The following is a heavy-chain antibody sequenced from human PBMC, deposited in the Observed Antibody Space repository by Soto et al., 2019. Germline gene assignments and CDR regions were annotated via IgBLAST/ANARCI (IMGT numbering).Heavy chain of an antibody. CDR3: ARDPSEGRVGNWFES. CDR1: GFTFSSYW. CDR2: IKQDGSEK. V-gene: IGHV3-7*01. J-gene: IGHJ5*01. D-gene: IGHD2-2*01. Sequence: PGGSLRLSCAASGFTFSSYWMSWVRQAPGKGLEWVANIKQDGSEKYYVDSVKGRFTISRDNAKNILYLEMYALRTEDTAVYYCARDPSEGRVGNWFESWGQGTLVTV.